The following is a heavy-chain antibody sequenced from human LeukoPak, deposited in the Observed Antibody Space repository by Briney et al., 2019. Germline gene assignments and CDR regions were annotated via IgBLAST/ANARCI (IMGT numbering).Heavy chain of an antibody. Sequence: ASVKVSCKASGYTFTGYYMHWVRQAPGQGLEWMGWISAYNGNTNYAQKLQGRVTMTTDTSTSTAYMELRSLRSDDTAVYYCARAQTDWFDPWGQGTLVTVSS. CDR2: ISAYNGNT. CDR1: GYTFTGYY. V-gene: IGHV1-18*04. CDR3: ARAQTDWFDP. J-gene: IGHJ5*02.